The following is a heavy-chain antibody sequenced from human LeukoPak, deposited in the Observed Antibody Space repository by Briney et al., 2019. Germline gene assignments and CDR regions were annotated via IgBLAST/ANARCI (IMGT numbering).Heavy chain of an antibody. J-gene: IGHJ4*02. V-gene: IGHV3-53*01. CDR1: GFTVSNSF. CDR2: IYSGGSA. Sequence: PGESLRLSCAASGFTVSNSFMSWVHQAPGKGLEWVSVIYSGGSAYYADSVKGRFTISRDNSKNTLYLQMNSLRAEDTAVYYCTRVYGSGSYYSHCWGQGTLVTVSS. D-gene: IGHD3-10*01. CDR3: TRVYGSGSYYSHC.